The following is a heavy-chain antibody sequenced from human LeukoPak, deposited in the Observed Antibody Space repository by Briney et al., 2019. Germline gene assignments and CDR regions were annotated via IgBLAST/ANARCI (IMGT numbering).Heavy chain of an antibody. J-gene: IGHJ6*03. CDR3: ARAKKRSGRSRNFYLDV. CDR2: IYTSGTTT. Sequence: SETLSLTRTVSDDPINSGVYYWNWIRQPAGKGLEWIGHIYTSGTTTNSNPSLKSRVAISLDTSKNHFSLKLSSVTAADTAVYYCARAKKRSGRSRNFYLDVWGKGTTVTVSS. D-gene: IGHD1-26*01. CDR1: DDPINSGVYY. V-gene: IGHV4-61*09.